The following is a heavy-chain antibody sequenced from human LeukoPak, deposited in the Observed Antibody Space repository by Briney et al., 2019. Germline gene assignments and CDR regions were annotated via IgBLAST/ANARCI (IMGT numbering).Heavy chain of an antibody. CDR2: IIPILGIA. CDR3: ASGPRDGYASLTFDI. CDR1: GGTFSSYA. D-gene: IGHD5-24*01. V-gene: IGHV1-69*04. J-gene: IGHJ3*02. Sequence: SVKVSCKASGGTFSSYAISWVRQAPGQGLEWMGRIIPILGIANYAQKFQGRVTITADKSTSTAYMELSSLRSEDTAVYYCASGPRDGYASLTFDIWGQGTMVTVSS.